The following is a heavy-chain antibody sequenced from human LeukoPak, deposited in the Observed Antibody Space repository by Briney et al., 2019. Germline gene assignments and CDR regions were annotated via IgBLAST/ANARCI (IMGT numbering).Heavy chain of an antibody. V-gene: IGHV3-7*01. J-gene: IGHJ4*02. D-gene: IGHD5-24*01. CDR3: GREHMAAIDY. CDR1: GFTFSSYW. CDR2: IKQDGSEK. Sequence: GGSLRLSCAASGFTFSSYWMSWVRQAPGKGLEWVANIKQDGSEKYYVDSVKGRFTISRDNAKNTLYVQMNSLRAEDTAVYYCGREHMAAIDYWGQGTLVTVSS.